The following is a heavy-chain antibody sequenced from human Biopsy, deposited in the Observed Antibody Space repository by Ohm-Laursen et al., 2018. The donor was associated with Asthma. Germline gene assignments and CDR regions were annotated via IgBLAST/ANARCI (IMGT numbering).Heavy chain of an antibody. CDR1: GFAFSSYG. D-gene: IGHD6-19*01. Sequence: SLRLSCAASGFAFSSYGMDWVRQAPGKGLDWVSGINWNGGSTGYADSVKGRFTISRDNAKNSLYLQMNSLRAEDTALYHCGRDMGGFGSGWFPVEFWGQGTLVTVSS. CDR3: GRDMGGFGSGWFPVEF. V-gene: IGHV3-20*01. CDR2: INWNGGST. J-gene: IGHJ4*02.